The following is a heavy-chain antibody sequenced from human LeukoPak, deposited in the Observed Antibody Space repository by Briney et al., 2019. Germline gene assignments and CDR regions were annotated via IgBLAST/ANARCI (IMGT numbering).Heavy chain of an antibody. CDR1: GYTLTELS. CDR2: FDPEDGET. D-gene: IGHD3-10*01. J-gene: IGHJ6*03. V-gene: IGHV1-24*01. CDR3: ARVLTMVRGRLVHYYYYYYMDV. Sequence: GASVKVSCKVSGYTLTELSMHWVRQAPGKGLEWMGGFDPEDGETIYAQKFQGRVTMTRNTSISTAYMELSSLRSEDTAVYYCARVLTMVRGRLVHYYYYYYMDVWGKGTTVTISS.